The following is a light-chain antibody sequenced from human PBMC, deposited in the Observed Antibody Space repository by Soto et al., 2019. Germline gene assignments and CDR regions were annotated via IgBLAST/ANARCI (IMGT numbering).Light chain of an antibody. CDR2: AAS. V-gene: IGKV1D-16*01. CDR3: HQRSKWPQT. Sequence: DVQMTQSPSSLSASVGDRVTITCRASQGINSWLAWYQQKPEKAPKSLIYAASSLQTGIPPRFSGSGSGTDFTLTISSLEPEDSGVYYCHQRSKWPQTFGQGTTVEIK. J-gene: IGKJ1*01. CDR1: QGINSW.